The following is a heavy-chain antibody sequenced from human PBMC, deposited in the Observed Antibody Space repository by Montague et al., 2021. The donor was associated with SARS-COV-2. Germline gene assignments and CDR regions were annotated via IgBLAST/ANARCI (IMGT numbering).Heavy chain of an antibody. V-gene: IGHV4-59*01. D-gene: IGHD4-17*01. Sequence: SETLSLTCTVSGGSIGTYYWNWIRQSPGKGLEWLGYIYYTGSTKYSPSLKSRVTISMDTSRDQLSLRLKSVTAADTAVYYCARDNYGDWGYYGFDVWGQGTTVIVSS. CDR2: IYYTGST. CDR1: GGSIGTYY. CDR3: ARDNYGDWGYYGFDV. J-gene: IGHJ6*02.